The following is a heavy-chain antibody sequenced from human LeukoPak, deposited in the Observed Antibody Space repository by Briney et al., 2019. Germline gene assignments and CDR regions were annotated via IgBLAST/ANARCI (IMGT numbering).Heavy chain of an antibody. V-gene: IGHV3-48*04. J-gene: IGHJ4*02. CDR1: GFTFSSYS. Sequence: GGSLRLSCAASGFTFSSYSMNWVRQAPGKGLEWVSYISSSSSTIYYADSVKGRFTISRDNAKNSLYLQMNSLRAEDTAVYYCARNLGTGSFGYWGQGTLVAVSS. D-gene: IGHD1/OR15-1a*01. CDR3: ARNLGTGSFGY. CDR2: ISSSSSTI.